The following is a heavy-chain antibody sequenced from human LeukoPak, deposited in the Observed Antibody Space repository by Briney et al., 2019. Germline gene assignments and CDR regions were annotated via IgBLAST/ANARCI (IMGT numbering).Heavy chain of an antibody. Sequence: SETLSLTCSVSGSSISSGSYYWSWIRQPAGKGLEWIGRIYTSGSTNYNPSLKSRVTISVDTSKNLFSLKLSSVTAADTAVYYCARVDWIDDAFDIWGQGTMVTVSS. CDR3: ARVDWIDDAFDI. J-gene: IGHJ3*02. V-gene: IGHV4-61*02. CDR1: GSSISSGSYY. D-gene: IGHD2-2*03. CDR2: IYTSGST.